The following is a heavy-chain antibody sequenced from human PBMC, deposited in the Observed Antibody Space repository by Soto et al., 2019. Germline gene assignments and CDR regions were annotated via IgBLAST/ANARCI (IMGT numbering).Heavy chain of an antibody. CDR1: GGSISSGGYY. CDR2: IYYSGST. V-gene: IGHV4-31*03. CDR3: ARIDGGSSGWFSY. D-gene: IGHD6-19*01. J-gene: IGHJ4*02. Sequence: QVHLQESGPGLVKPSQTLSLTCTVSGGSISSGGYYWSWIRQHPGKGLEWIGNIYYSGSTYYNPSLKSRVSISVDTSKNQFSLRLSSVTAAATAVYSCARIDGGSSGWFSYWCQGTLVTVSS.